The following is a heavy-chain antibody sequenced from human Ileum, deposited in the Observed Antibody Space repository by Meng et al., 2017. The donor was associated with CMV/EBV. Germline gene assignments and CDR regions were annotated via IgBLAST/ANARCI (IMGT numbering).Heavy chain of an antibody. D-gene: IGHD5-24*01. Sequence: QVQLQESGPGLVKPSETLSLTCTVSGDSITSFYWSWIRQPAGKALEWIGRIYHGGSTNYNPSLKSRVTLSVDTSKNQFSLNLRSVTAADTAVYYCSRGADAYKSGRSWGQGTLVTVSS. CDR3: SRGADAYKSGRS. CDR2: IYHGGST. J-gene: IGHJ5*02. CDR1: GDSITSFY. V-gene: IGHV4-4*07.